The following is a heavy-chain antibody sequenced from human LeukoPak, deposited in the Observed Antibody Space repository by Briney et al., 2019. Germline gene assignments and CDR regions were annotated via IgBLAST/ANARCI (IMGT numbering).Heavy chain of an antibody. D-gene: IGHD2-15*01. Sequence: PGGSLRLSCAASGFSFNDAWMSWVRQAPGKGLEWVGRIKRKTDGGTTDYAAPVKGRFTISRDDSKTSLYLQMNNLKTGDTAVYYCTTDTRRVVVPKWGQGTLVTVSS. V-gene: IGHV3-15*01. J-gene: IGHJ4*02. CDR3: TTDTRRVVVPK. CDR2: IKRKTDGGTT. CDR1: GFSFNDAW.